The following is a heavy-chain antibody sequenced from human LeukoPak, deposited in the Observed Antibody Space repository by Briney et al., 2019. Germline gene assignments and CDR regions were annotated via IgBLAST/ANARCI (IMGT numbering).Heavy chain of an antibody. J-gene: IGHJ4*02. D-gene: IGHD3-16*01. CDR2: ISSSGSTI. CDR3: ARVLYDYVWGSYLPDY. Sequence: RTGGSLRLSGAASGFTFSDYYMSWIRQAPGKGLEWVSYISSSGSTIYYADSVKGLFTISRDNAKNSLYLQMNSLRAEDTAVYYCARVLYDYVWGSYLPDYWGQGTLVTVSS. CDR1: GFTFSDYY. V-gene: IGHV3-11*01.